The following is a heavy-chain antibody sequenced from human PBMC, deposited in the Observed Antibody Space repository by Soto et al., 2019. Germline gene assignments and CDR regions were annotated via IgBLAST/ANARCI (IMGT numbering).Heavy chain of an antibody. Sequence: GGSLRLSCAASGFTFSSYAMGWVRQGPGKGLEWVAVVSIGGSTHYADSVRGRFTISRDNSKNTLSLQMNSLTAEDTAVYFCAKRRGAGGHFDYWGQGALVTVS. V-gene: IGHV3-23*01. D-gene: IGHD2-15*01. CDR2: VSIGGST. J-gene: IGHJ4*02. CDR1: GFTFSSYA. CDR3: AKRRGAGGHFDY.